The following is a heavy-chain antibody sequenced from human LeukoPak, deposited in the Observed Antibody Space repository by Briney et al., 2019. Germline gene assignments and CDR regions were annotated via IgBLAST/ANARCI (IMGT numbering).Heavy chain of an antibody. CDR3: AREGHHWMVRRYLDC. V-gene: IGHV3-33*01. CDR1: GCTFSRYG. D-gene: IGHD6-19*01. Sequence: PGGTLRLSCAASGCTFSRYGMHWIRQATGKGLEWVALIWYDGSNEYYADPVNGRFTISRDNSNNPLYLRMNSLIAEDTAVYYCAREGHHWMVRRYLDCWGQGTLVTVSS. CDR2: IWYDGSNE. J-gene: IGHJ4*02.